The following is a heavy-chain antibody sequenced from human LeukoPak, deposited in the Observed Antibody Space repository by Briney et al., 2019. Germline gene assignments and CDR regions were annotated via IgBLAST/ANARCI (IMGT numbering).Heavy chain of an antibody. Sequence: SGPTLVNPTHTLTLTCTFSGFSLTTRGVGVGWIRQPPGRALESLALIYWDDDRRYSPSLTSRLTITKDTSKNQVVLTMTNMDPVDTATYFCAHRKNYYDSSVFDNWGQGTLVTVSS. CDR1: GFSLTTRGVG. J-gene: IGHJ4*02. CDR3: AHRKNYYDSSVFDN. V-gene: IGHV2-5*02. CDR2: IYWDDDR. D-gene: IGHD3-22*01.